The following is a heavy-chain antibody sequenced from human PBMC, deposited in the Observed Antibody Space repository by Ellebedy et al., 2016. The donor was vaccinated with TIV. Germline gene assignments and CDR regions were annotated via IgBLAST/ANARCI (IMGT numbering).Heavy chain of an antibody. CDR1: GYSFSNYW. D-gene: IGHD3-10*01. CDR2: IHPDTFDT. CDR3: ARHGYYGSWTYYRIDY. J-gene: IGHJ4*02. V-gene: IGHV5-51*01. Sequence: GESLKISCKGSGYSFSNYWIGWVRQQPGKGLEWMAIIHPDTFDTRYSPSFQGQVTISVDKSISTAYLHWSSLEASDTAMYYCARHGYYGSWTYYRIDYWGLGTLVTVSS.